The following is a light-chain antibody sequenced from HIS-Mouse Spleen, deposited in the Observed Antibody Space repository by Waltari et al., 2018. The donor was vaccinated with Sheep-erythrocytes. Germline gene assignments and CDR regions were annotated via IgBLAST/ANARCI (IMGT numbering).Light chain of an antibody. Sequence: SSELTQDPAVSVALGQTVRITCQGDSLRSYYASWYQQKPVQAPVLVIYGKNNRTSVIPDRFSGSSSGNTASLTITGAQAEDEADYYCNSRDSSGNHLVFGGGTKLTVL. CDR3: NSRDSSGNHLV. V-gene: IGLV3-19*01. J-gene: IGLJ3*02. CDR1: SLRSYY. CDR2: GKN.